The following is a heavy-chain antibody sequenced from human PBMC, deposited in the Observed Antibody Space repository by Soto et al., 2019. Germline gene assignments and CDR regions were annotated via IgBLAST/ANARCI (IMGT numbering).Heavy chain of an antibody. CDR1: GFTFSSYA. D-gene: IGHD6-6*01. V-gene: IGHV3-23*01. Sequence: ESLKISCEASGFTFSSYAMSWVRQAPGKGLEWVSVISGSDDSTYYADSVKGRFTISRDNSKNTLYLQMNGLRAEDTAVYYCAKRSSSSTFDYWGQGTLVTVSS. J-gene: IGHJ4*02. CDR3: AKRSSSSTFDY. CDR2: ISGSDDST.